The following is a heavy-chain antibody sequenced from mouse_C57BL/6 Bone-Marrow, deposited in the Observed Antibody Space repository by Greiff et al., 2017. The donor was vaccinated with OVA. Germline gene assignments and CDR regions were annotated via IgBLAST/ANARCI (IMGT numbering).Heavy chain of an antibody. V-gene: IGHV1-5*01. CDR3: TWYGRRAD. D-gene: IGHD1-1*01. Sequence: EVQLVESGTVLARPGASVKMSCKTSGYTFTSYWMHWVKQRPGQGLEWIGAIYPGNSDTSYNQKFTGKAKLTAVTSASTAYMELSSLSNEASAVYYCTWYGRRADWGQGTLVTVSA. CDR1: GYTFTSYW. CDR2: IYPGNSDT. J-gene: IGHJ3*01.